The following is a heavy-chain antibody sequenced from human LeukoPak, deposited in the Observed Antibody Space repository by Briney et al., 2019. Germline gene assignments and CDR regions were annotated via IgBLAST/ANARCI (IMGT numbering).Heavy chain of an antibody. D-gene: IGHD6-19*01. J-gene: IGHJ4*02. CDR1: GFTFSSYS. CDR3: ARVLPAVDGTGPLDY. V-gene: IGHV3-21*01. Sequence: GGSLRLSCAASGFTFSSYSMNWVRQAPGRGLEWVSSINSSSSYIYYADSEKGRFTITRDNAKNSLYLQMNSLRAEDTAVYYCARVLPAVDGTGPLDYWGQGTLVTVSS. CDR2: INSSSSYI.